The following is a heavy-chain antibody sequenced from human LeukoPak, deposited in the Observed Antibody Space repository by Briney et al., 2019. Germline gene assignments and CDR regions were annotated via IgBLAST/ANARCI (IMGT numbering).Heavy chain of an antibody. CDR1: GGTFSSYT. CDR2: IIPILGIA. J-gene: IGHJ3*02. D-gene: IGHD1-26*01. CDR3: ATTTMRGDAFDI. V-gene: IGHV1-69*02. Sequence: SVKVSCKASGGTFSSYTISWVRQAPGQGLEWMGRIIPILGIANYAQKFQGRVTITADKSTSTAYMELSSLRSEDTTVYYCATTTMRGDAFDIWGQGTMVTVSS.